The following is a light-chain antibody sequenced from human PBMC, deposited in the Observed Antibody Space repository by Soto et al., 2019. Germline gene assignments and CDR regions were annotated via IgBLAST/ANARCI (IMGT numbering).Light chain of an antibody. V-gene: IGLV2-14*01. CDR1: ITDVGSSKY. J-gene: IGLJ2*01. CDR3: SSYTTTSTWV. CDR2: DVS. Sequence: QSALTQPASVSGSPGQSITISCTGTITDVGSSKYVSWYKQHPGKAPKLMIYDVSNRPSGVSNRFSGSKSGNTASLTISGLQAEDEADYYCSSYTTTSTWVFGGGTKVTVL.